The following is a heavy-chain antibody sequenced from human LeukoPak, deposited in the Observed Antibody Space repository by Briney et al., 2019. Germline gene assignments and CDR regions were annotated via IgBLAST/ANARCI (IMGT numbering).Heavy chain of an antibody. J-gene: IGHJ4*01. D-gene: IGHD2-21*02. CDR3: ANAGGDSRPHDY. CDR2: ISGTGGNP. CDR1: GFIFSSYA. V-gene: IGHV3-23*01. Sequence: GGSLRLSCAASGFIFSSYAMSWVRQAPGKGPEWVSAISGTGGNPSYADAVKGRFIISRGNSKNTLSLQMNSLRTEDTAVYYCANAGGDSRPHDYWGHGILVSVSS.